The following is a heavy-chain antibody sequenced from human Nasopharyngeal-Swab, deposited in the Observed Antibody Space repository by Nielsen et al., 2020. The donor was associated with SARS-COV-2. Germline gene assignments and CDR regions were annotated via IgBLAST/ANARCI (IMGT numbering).Heavy chain of an antibody. CDR3: AVQPGIDVVPVMAHFYYGMDV. V-gene: IGHV1-18*04. CDR1: GYTFTRYG. CDR2: ISGYNSNT. D-gene: IGHD2-2*01. Sequence: ASVKVSCKASGYTFTRYGISWVRQAPGQGLEWMGWISGYNSNTNYAQKVQGRVSLTIDTSTTTAYMELRSLRSDDTAVYYCAVQPGIDVVPVMAHFYYGMDVWGQGTTVTVSS. J-gene: IGHJ6*02.